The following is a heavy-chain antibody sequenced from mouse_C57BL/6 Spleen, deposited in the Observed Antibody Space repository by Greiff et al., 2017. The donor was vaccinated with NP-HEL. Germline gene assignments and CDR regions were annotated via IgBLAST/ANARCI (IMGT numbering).Heavy chain of an antibody. CDR3: ARSVVGYYSKPLYFDY. D-gene: IGHD2-5*01. Sequence: VQLQQSGAELARPGASVKMSCKASAYTFTSYTMHWVKQRPGQGLEWIGYINPSSGYTKYNQKFKDKATLTADKSSSTAYMQLSSLTSEDSAVYYCARSVVGYYSKPLYFDYWGQGTTLTVSS. CDR2: INPSSGYT. J-gene: IGHJ2*01. V-gene: IGHV1-4*01. CDR1: AYTFTSYT.